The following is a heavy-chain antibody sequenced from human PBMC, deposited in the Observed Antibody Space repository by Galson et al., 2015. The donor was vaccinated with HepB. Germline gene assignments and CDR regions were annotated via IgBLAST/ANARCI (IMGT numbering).Heavy chain of an antibody. J-gene: IGHJ5*02. V-gene: IGHV1-69*13. CDR1: GGTFSGYA. Sequence: SVKVSCKASGGTFSGYAISWVRQAPGQGLEWMGGIIPIFGTANYAQKFQGRVTITADESTSTAYMELSSLRSEDTAVYYCARVGGKLGYCSGGSCSNWFDPWGQGTLVTVSS. CDR3: ARVGGKLGYCSGGSCSNWFDP. CDR2: IIPIFGTA. D-gene: IGHD2-15*01.